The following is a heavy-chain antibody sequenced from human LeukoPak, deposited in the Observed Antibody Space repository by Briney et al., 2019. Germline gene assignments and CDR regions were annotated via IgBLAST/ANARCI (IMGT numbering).Heavy chain of an antibody. J-gene: IGHJ5*02. D-gene: IGHD3-9*01. CDR1: GFTFSSYG. Sequence: GRSLKLSCGASGFTFSSYGMHWVRQAPGKGLEWVAVISYDGSNKYYADSVKGRFTISRDNSKNTLYLQMNSLRAEDTALYYCAKPYSGTILTGWFDPWGQGTLVTVSS. CDR3: AKPYSGTILTGWFDP. CDR2: ISYDGSNK. V-gene: IGHV3-30*18.